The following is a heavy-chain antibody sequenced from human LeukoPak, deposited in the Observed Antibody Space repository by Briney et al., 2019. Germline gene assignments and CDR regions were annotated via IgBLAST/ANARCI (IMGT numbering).Heavy chain of an antibody. CDR1: GFTFSDFW. CDR3: AIATTGRGAFGS. J-gene: IGHJ4*02. V-gene: IGHV3-7*01. CDR2: TNEAGGDK. Sequence: PGGSLRLSCAASGFTFSDFWMSWVRQAPGKGLECVASTNEAGGDKLYVDSVKGRFTISRDNSKNSLSLRMSSLTAEDTAIYYCAIATTGRGAFGSWGQGTLVSVSS. D-gene: IGHD1-1*01.